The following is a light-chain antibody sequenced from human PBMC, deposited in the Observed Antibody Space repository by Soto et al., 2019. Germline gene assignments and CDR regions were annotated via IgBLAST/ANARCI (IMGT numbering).Light chain of an antibody. V-gene: IGKV1-5*03. Sequence: DTQITQSASTLSGSVGDRVTITCRACQTISSWLAWYQQKPGKAPKLLIYKASTLKSGVPSRFSGSGSGTEFTLTISSLQPDDFATYYCQQSYSTPRTSGQGTKVDIK. CDR2: KAS. CDR3: QQSYSTPRT. CDR1: QTISSW. J-gene: IGKJ1*01.